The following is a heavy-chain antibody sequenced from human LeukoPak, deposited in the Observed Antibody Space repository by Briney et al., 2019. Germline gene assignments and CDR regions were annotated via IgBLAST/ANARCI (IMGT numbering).Heavy chain of an antibody. Sequence: PGGSLRLSCAASGFTFDDYWMNWVRQAPGKGLEWVANIKEDGSEKYYVDSVKGRFTISVDNARNFLYLQMNSLRAEDRAVYYCARAGTSIRGIKVYWGQGTLVSVSS. CDR1: GFTFDDYW. CDR3: ARAGTSIRGIKVY. D-gene: IGHD3-10*01. V-gene: IGHV3-7*03. J-gene: IGHJ4*02. CDR2: IKEDGSEK.